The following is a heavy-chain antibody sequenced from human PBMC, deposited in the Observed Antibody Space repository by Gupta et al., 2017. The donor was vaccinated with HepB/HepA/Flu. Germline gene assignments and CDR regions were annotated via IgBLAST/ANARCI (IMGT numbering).Heavy chain of an antibody. CDR1: GGSISSRSHY. D-gene: IGHD3-3*01. Sequence: QLQLQESGPGLVKPSETLSLTCTVSGGSISSRSHYWGWIRQPPGKGLEWIGNVHHSGPTHYNPSLKSRVTISLDTSSRQFSLKLSSVTASDTALYYCARGRPNAIFGVLVIFDQWGQGTPVTVSS. J-gene: IGHJ4*02. CDR2: VHHSGPT. CDR3: ARGRPNAIFGVLVIFDQ. V-gene: IGHV4-39*01.